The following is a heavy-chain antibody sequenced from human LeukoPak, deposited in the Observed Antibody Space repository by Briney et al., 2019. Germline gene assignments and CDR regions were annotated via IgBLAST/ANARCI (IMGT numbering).Heavy chain of an antibody. V-gene: IGHV1-46*01. CDR1: GYTFTSYY. CDR3: ARLRYCGVSPRCAIRVDFDY. Sequence: ASVKVSCKAPGYTFTSYYMHWVRQAPGQGLEWMGIINPSGGSTSYAQKFQGRVTMTRDTSTSTVYMELSSLRSEDTAVYYCARLRYCGVSPRCAIRVDFDYWGQGTLVTVSS. CDR2: INPSGGST. J-gene: IGHJ4*02. D-gene: IGHD2-21*01.